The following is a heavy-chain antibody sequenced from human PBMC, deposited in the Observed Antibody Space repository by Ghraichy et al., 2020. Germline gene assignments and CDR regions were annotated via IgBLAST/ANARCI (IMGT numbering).Heavy chain of an antibody. CDR3: AKRGDGSGYYSMDY. CDR2: ISVSGAST. D-gene: IGHD3-22*01. J-gene: IGHJ4*02. V-gene: IGHV3-23*01. CDR1: GFTFSNYA. Sequence: GSLRLSCAASGFTFSNYAMSWVRQAPGKGPEWVSAISVSGASTYYADSVKGRFTISRDNSKNTLYLQMISLRAEDTAVYYCAKRGDGSGYYSMDYWGQGTLVTVSS.